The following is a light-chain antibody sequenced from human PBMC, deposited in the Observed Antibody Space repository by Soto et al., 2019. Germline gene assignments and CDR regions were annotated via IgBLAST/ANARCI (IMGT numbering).Light chain of an antibody. Sequence: DIPMTHTQSSVPPSVEARVTISCRASQGIRTWLAWYQQSPGKAPKLLIYTASSLQTGVPSRFSGSGSGTDFTLTISSLQPEDFATYYCQQSYNTPQPFGQGTKADIK. CDR2: TAS. CDR3: QQSYNTPQP. J-gene: IGKJ1*01. V-gene: IGKV1-12*01. CDR1: QGIRTW.